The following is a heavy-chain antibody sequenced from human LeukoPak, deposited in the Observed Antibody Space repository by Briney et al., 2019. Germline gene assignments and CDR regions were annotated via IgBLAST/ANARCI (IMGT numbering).Heavy chain of an antibody. Sequence: PGGSLRLSCAASGFTFSGYGMHWVRQAPGKGLEWVTIIQYDGSNKYYADSVKGRFTISRDNSKNTLYLQMNSLRTEDTAVYYCAKGPQYYYESSGYYPEYFQHWGQGTLVTVSS. CDR1: GFTFSGYG. D-gene: IGHD3-22*01. CDR3: AKGPQYYYESSGYYPEYFQH. J-gene: IGHJ1*01. CDR2: IQYDGSNK. V-gene: IGHV3-30*02.